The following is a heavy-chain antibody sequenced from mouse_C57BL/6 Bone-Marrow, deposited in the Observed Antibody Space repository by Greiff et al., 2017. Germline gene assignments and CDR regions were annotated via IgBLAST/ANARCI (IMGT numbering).Heavy chain of an antibody. CDR2: ISYSDSA. Sequence: EVKLMESGPGLAKPSQTLSLTCSVTGYSITSDYWNWIRKFKGNKLEYMGYISYSDSAYYNPSLKSRISITRDTSKHQYYLQLNSVTTEDSATYYCASSYGNYVWYWYFDVWGTGTTVTVSS. V-gene: IGHV3-8*01. CDR3: ASSYGNYVWYWYFDV. D-gene: IGHD2-1*01. J-gene: IGHJ1*03. CDR1: GYSITSDY.